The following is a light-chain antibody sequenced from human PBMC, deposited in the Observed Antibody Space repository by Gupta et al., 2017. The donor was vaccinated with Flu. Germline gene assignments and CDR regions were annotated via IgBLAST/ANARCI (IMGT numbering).Light chain of an antibody. CDR2: AAS. J-gene: IGKJ4*01. CDR3: QQSYSTLGA. CDR1: QSSSSY. Sequence: DIQMTQSPSSLFASVGDRVTITCRASQSSSSYLNWYQQKPGKAPKLLIYAASSLQSGVPSRFSGSGSGTDFTLTISSLQPEDFATYYCQQSYSTLGAFVGGTKVEIK. V-gene: IGKV1-39*01.